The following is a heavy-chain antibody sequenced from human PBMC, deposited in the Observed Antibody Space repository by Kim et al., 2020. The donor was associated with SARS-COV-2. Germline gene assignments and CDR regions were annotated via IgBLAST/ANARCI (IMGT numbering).Heavy chain of an antibody. J-gene: IGHJ4*02. D-gene: IGHD6-19*01. V-gene: IGHV3-74*01. CDR3: ARVRYSSGYIDY. Sequence: SYADSVKGRFTISRDNAKNTLYLQMNSLRAEDTAVYYCARVRYSSGYIDYWGQGTLVTVSS.